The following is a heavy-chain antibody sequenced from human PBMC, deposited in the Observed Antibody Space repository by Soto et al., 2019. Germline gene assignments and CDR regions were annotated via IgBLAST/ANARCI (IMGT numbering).Heavy chain of an antibody. J-gene: IGHJ6*02. Sequence: GGSLRLSCAASGFTFSSYGMHWVRQAPGKGLEWVAVISYDGSNKYYADSVKGRFTISRDNSKNTLYLQMNSLRAEDTAVYYCAKGWAAAGTRPRGGYYYYGMDVWGQGTTVTVSS. V-gene: IGHV3-30*18. CDR2: ISYDGSNK. D-gene: IGHD6-13*01. CDR1: GFTFSSYG. CDR3: AKGWAAAGTRPRGGYYYYGMDV.